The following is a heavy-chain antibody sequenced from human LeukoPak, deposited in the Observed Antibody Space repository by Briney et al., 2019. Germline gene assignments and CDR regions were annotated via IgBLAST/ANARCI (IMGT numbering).Heavy chain of an antibody. CDR1: GFTFSSYA. D-gene: IGHD3-22*01. CDR2: ISGSGGST. Sequence: GGSLRLSCAASGFTFSSYAMSWVRQAPGKGLEWVSAISGSGGSTYYADSVKGRFTISRDNSKNTLYLQMNSLRAEDTAVYYCAKAITMIVVVIPQWFDPWGQGTLVTVSS. CDR3: AKAITMIVVVIPQWFDP. V-gene: IGHV3-23*01. J-gene: IGHJ5*02.